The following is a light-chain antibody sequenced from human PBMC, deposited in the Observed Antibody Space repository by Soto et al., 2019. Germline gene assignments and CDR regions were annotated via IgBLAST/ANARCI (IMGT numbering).Light chain of an antibody. CDR1: QSLNNG. J-gene: IGKJ5*01. CDR2: DAS. CDR3: QQYHRSSIT. Sequence: DIPMTQSPSTLSASVGDRVTITCRASQSLNNGLAWYQQKPGKAPNLLIYDASTLERGVPSRFSGTGSGTEFTLTISSLHPDDFATYYCQQYHRSSITFGQGTLLEIK. V-gene: IGKV1-5*01.